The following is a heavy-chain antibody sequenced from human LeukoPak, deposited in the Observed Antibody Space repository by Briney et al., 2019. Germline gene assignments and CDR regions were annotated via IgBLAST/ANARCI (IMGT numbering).Heavy chain of an antibody. D-gene: IGHD3-22*01. Sequence: GGSLRLSCAASGFTFSSYAMSWVRQAPGKGLEWVSAISGSGGSTYYADSVKGRFTISRDNSKNTLYLQMNSLRAEDTAVYYCANKRHYYDSSGYFYYFDYWGQGTLVTVSS. CDR2: ISGSGGST. CDR3: ANKRHYYDSSGYFYYFDY. V-gene: IGHV3-23*01. CDR1: GFTFSSYA. J-gene: IGHJ4*02.